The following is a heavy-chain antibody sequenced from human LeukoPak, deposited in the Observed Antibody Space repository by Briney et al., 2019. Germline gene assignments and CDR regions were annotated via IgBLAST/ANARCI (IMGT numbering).Heavy chain of an antibody. D-gene: IGHD3-22*01. CDR1: GYTFTGYY. J-gene: IGHJ3*02. Sequence: GASVKVSCKASGYTFTGYYMHWVRQAPGQGLEWMGRINPNSGGTNYAQKFQGRVTMTRSTSISTAYMELSRLRSDDTAVYYCAREANDSSGYYPKHDAFDIWGQGTMVTVPS. CDR2: INPNSGGT. V-gene: IGHV1-2*06. CDR3: AREANDSSGYYPKHDAFDI.